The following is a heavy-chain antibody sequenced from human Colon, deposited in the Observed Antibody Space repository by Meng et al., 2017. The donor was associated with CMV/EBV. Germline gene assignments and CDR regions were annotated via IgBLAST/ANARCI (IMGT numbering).Heavy chain of an antibody. Sequence: ASVKVSCKASGYTFTSYGISWVRQAPGQGLEWMGWISAYNGNTNYAQKLQGRVTMTTDTSTSTAYMELRSLRSDDTALYYCARARGRDLLYSYFGMDVWGQGTTVTVSS. CDR1: GYTFTSYG. V-gene: IGHV1-18*01. J-gene: IGHJ6*02. CDR3: ARARGRDLLYSYFGMDV. D-gene: IGHD2-8*01. CDR2: ISAYNGNT.